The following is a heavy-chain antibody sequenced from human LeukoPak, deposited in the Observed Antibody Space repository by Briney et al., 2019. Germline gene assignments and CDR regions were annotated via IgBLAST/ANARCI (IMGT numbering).Heavy chain of an antibody. V-gene: IGHV3-9*01. D-gene: IGHD4-17*01. CDR3: ASEGRYGDYGDY. J-gene: IGHJ4*02. Sequence: GGSLRLSCAASGFTFDDYAMHWVRQAPGKGLEWVSGISWNSGSIGYADSVKGRFTTSRDNAKNSLYLQMNSLRAEDTAVYYCASEGRYGDYGDYWGQGTLVTVSS. CDR2: ISWNSGSI. CDR1: GFTFDDYA.